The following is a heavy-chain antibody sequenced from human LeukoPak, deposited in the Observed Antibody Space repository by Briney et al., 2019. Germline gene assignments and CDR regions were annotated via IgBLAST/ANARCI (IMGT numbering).Heavy chain of an antibody. CDR1: WFTVSSNY. CDR3: ARGYCSGGSCYPYYMDV. J-gene: IGHJ6*03. V-gene: IGHV3-53*01. CDR2: IYSGGSI. Sequence: PGGSLRLSCAASWFTVSSNYMSWVRQAPGKGLEWVSVIYSGGSIYYVDSVKGRFTISRDNSKNTLYLQMNSLRAEDTAVYYCARGYCSGGSCYPYYMDVWGKGTTVTVSS. D-gene: IGHD2-15*01.